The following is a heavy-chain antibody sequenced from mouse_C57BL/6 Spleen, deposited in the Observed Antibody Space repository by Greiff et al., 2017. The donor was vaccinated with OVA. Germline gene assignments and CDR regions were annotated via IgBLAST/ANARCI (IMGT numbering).Heavy chain of an antibody. D-gene: IGHD2-3*01. CDR3: ARQTREDGYYAMDY. Sequence: VQLQQSGPGLVKPSQSLSLTCSVTGYSITSGYYWNWIRQFPGNKLEWMGYISYDGSNNYNPSLKNRISITRDTSKNQFFLKLNSVTTEDTATYYCARQTREDGYYAMDYWGQGTSVTVSS. CDR1: GYSITSGYY. J-gene: IGHJ4*01. CDR2: ISYDGSN. V-gene: IGHV3-6*01.